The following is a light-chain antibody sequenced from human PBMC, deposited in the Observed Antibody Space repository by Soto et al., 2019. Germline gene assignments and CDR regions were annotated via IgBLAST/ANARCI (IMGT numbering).Light chain of an antibody. CDR3: SSYTSSSNLV. J-gene: IGLJ2*01. CDR2: DVS. V-gene: IGLV2-14*01. CDR1: SSDVGGYND. Sequence: QSALAQPASVSGSPGQSITISCSGTSSDVGGYNDVSGYQQHPGKAPKLMIYDVSNRPSRASNLFSGSKSGNTGSLTISGRQGEDEADYYCSSYTSSSNLVFAGWTKLT.